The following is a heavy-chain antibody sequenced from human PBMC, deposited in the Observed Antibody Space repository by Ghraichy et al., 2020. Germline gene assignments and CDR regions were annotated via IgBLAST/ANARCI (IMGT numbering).Heavy chain of an antibody. Sequence: GGSLRLSCAASGFTFSSYWMSWVRQAPGKGLEWVANIKQDGSEKYYVDSVKGRFTISRDNAKNSLYLQMNSLRAEDTAVYYCARDRFLGWLPYPHPHSDYWGQGTLVTVSS. CDR3: ARDRFLGWLPYPHPHSDY. CDR2: IKQDGSEK. J-gene: IGHJ4*02. V-gene: IGHV3-7*01. CDR1: GFTFSSYW. D-gene: IGHD3-3*01.